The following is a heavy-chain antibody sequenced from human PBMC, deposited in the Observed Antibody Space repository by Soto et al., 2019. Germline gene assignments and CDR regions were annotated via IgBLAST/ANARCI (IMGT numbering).Heavy chain of an antibody. V-gene: IGHV3-23*01. CDR1: GFSSKNYA. CDR3: AKDPNGDYVGAFDI. J-gene: IGHJ3*02. D-gene: IGHD4-17*01. CDR2: ISGSGGRT. Sequence: GGSLRLSCVASGFSSKNYAMSWVRQAPGAGPEWVSGISGSGGRTYYADSVKGRFTISRDNSKNTLFLQMSSLRAEDTALYYCAKDPNGDYVGAFDIWGRGTMVTVSS.